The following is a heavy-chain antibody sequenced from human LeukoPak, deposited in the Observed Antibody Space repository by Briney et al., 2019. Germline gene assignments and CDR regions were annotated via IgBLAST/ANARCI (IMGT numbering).Heavy chain of an antibody. V-gene: IGHV4-34*01. Sequence: PSETLSLTCAVAGVSFDDYYWSWVRQTPGKGLEWIGEINHSGYTNDSPSLKSRVTLSIDTSRKQFSLNLRSVTVADAGIYYCTRMTTGHDYWGQGTLVTVSS. D-gene: IGHD4-17*01. J-gene: IGHJ4*02. CDR3: TRMTTGHDY. CDR1: GVSFDDYY. CDR2: INHSGYT.